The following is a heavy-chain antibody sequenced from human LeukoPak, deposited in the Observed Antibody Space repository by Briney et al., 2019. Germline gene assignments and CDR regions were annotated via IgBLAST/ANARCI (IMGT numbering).Heavy chain of an antibody. CDR2: LYPSGST. CDR1: GGSFSGYY. J-gene: IGHJ4*02. D-gene: IGHD3-16*01. CDR3: ARDLEGGYFDY. V-gene: IGHV4-59*10. Sequence: SETLSLTCAVYGGSFSGYYWSWIRQPPGKGLEWIGRLYPSGSTIYNPSLRGRVTMSVDTSRNQFSLNLSSVTAADTALYYCARDLEGGYFDYWGQGTLVTVSS.